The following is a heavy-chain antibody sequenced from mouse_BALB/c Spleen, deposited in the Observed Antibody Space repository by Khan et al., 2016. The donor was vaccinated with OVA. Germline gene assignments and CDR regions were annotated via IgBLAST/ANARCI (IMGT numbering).Heavy chain of an antibody. Sequence: QVQLKESGPGLVQPSQSLSITCTVSGFSLNTYGIHWIRQSQGKGLEWLGVIRSGGSTAYNGAFISRLSITKDNSKSQVFFKMNSLQADDTAIYYCARNSYMYDFTYWGQGTLVTVSA. D-gene: IGHD2-14*01. CDR3: ARNSYMYDFTY. CDR1: GFSLNTYG. CDR2: IRSGGST. J-gene: IGHJ3*01. V-gene: IGHV2-2*01.